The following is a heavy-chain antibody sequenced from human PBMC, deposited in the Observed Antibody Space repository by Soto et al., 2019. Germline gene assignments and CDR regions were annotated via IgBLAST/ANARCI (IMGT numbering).Heavy chain of an antibody. CDR1: GGSISSGGCY. CDR2: IYYSGST. Sequence: SETLSLTCTVSGGSISSGGCYWSWIRQHPGKGLEWIGYIYYSGSTYYNPSLKSRVTISVDTSKNQFSLKLSSVTAADTAVYYCARVPGITIFGVVQTDYYYYGMDVWGQGTTVTVSS. D-gene: IGHD3-3*01. CDR3: ARVPGITIFGVVQTDYYYYGMDV. V-gene: IGHV4-31*03. J-gene: IGHJ6*02.